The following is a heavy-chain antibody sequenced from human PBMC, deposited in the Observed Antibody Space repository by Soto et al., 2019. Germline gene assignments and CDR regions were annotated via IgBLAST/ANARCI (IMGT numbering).Heavy chain of an antibody. V-gene: IGHV3-7*03. CDR1: VFSFSTFS. D-gene: IGHD3-16*01. CDR3: ARLSAHGREYYLDY. J-gene: IGHJ4*02. CDR2: IKGDGSEK. Sequence: RSLRLSCAASVFSFSTFSMTWVRQAPGKGLEWVANIKGDGSEKTYEDSVKGRFTISRDNAKNSLYLEMNSLSAEDTAVYYCARLSAHGREYYLDYWGQGTLVTVSS.